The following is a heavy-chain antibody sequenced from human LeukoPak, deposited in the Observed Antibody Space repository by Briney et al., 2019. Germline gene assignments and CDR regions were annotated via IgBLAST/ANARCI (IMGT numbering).Heavy chain of an antibody. CDR2: ISYDGSNK. Sequence: PGGSLRLSCAASGFTFSSYGMHWVRQAPGKGLEWVAVISYDGSNKYYADSVKGRFTISRDNSKNTLYLQMNSLRAEDTAVYYCAKGDATLYYFDYWGQGTLVTVSS. CDR3: AKGDATLYYFDY. CDR1: GFTFSSYG. J-gene: IGHJ4*02. V-gene: IGHV3-30*18.